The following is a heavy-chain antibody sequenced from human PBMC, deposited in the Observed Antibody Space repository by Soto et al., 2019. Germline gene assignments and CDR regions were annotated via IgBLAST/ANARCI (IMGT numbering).Heavy chain of an antibody. D-gene: IGHD2-15*01. Sequence: GGSLRLSCAASGFTFSSYSMNWVRQAPGKGLEWVSSISSSSSYIYYADSVKGRFTISRDNAKNSLYLQMNSLRAEDTAVYYCARDATLQHNWFDPWGQGTLVTVSS. CDR3: ARDATLQHNWFDP. CDR1: GFTFSSYS. CDR2: ISSSSSYI. V-gene: IGHV3-21*01. J-gene: IGHJ5*02.